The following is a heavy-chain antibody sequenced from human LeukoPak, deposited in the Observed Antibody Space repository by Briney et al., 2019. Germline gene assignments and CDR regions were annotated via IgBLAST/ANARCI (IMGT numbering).Heavy chain of an antibody. CDR2: ISYDGSNK. CDR1: GFTFSSYA. CDR3: ARDSIALSYYMDV. J-gene: IGHJ6*03. D-gene: IGHD6-6*01. V-gene: IGHV3-30-3*01. Sequence: GRSLRLSCAASGFTFSSYAMHWVRQAPGKGLEWVAVISYDGSNKYYADSVKGRFTISRDNSKNTLYLQMNSLRAEDTAVYYCARDSIALSYYMDVWGKGTTVTVSS.